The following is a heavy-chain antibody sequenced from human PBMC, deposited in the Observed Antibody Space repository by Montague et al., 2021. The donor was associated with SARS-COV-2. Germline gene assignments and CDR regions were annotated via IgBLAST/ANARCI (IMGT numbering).Heavy chain of an antibody. Sequence: SETLSLTCTVSGGSISSYYWSWIRQPPGKGLEWIGYIYYSGSTNYNPSLKSRVTISVDTSKNQFSLKLSSVTAADTAVYYCARTELRYFDWLVPVYFDHWGQGTLVTVSS. CDR2: IYYSGST. CDR1: GGSISSYY. D-gene: IGHD3-9*01. V-gene: IGHV4-59*08. CDR3: ARTELRYFDWLVPVYFDH. J-gene: IGHJ4*02.